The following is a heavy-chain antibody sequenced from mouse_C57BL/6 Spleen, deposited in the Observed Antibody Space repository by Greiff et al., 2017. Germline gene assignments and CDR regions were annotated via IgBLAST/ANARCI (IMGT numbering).Heavy chain of an antibody. Sequence: QVQLQQSGAELVRPGASVKLSCKASGYTFTDYYINWVKQRPGQGLEWIARIYPGSGNTYYNEKFKGKATLTAEKSSSTAYMQLSSLTSEDSAVYFCAREDSKAFAYWGQGTLVTVSA. V-gene: IGHV1-76*01. CDR3: AREDSKAFAY. J-gene: IGHJ3*01. D-gene: IGHD2-5*01. CDR1: GYTFTDYY. CDR2: IYPGSGNT.